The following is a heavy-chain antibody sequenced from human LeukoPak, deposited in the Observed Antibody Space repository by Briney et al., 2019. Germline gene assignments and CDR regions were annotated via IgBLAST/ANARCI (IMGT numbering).Heavy chain of an antibody. Sequence: PGGSLRLSCAASGFTFSSYAMSWVRQAPGKGLEWVSTISGGGGSTYYADSVKGRFTISRDNSNNTLYLQMNSLRAEDTAIFYCAKDLVRYYGAGDTFDIWGQGTMVTVSS. D-gene: IGHD3-10*01. CDR3: AKDLVRYYGAGDTFDI. CDR1: GFTFSSYA. J-gene: IGHJ3*02. V-gene: IGHV3-23*01. CDR2: ISGGGGST.